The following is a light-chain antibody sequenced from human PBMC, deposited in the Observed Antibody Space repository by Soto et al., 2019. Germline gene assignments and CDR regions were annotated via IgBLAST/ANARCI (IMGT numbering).Light chain of an antibody. Sequence: EIVMTQSPATLSVSPGERATLSCRASQSVSSSSLAWYQQKPGQAPRLLIFGASSRATGIPDRFSGSGSGTDFTLTISRLEPEDFAVYYCQQYAGSSTFGQGTKVEIK. CDR3: QQYAGSST. V-gene: IGKV3-20*01. CDR2: GAS. J-gene: IGKJ1*01. CDR1: QSVSSSS.